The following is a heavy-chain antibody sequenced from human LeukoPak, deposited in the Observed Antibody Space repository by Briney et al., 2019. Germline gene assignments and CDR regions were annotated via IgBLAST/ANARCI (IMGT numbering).Heavy chain of an antibody. J-gene: IGHJ4*02. Sequence: GASVKVSCKASGYTFTGYYMHWVRQAPGQGLEWMGWINPNSGGTNYAQKFQGRVTITRDTSASTAYMELSSLRSEDTAVYYCARESSWFGELHLDYWGQGTLVTVSS. CDR2: INPNSGGT. CDR3: ARESSWFGELHLDY. D-gene: IGHD3-10*01. V-gene: IGHV1-2*02. CDR1: GYTFTGYY.